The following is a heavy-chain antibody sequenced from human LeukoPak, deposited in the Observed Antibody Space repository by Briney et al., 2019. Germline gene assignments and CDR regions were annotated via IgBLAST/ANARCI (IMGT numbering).Heavy chain of an antibody. J-gene: IGHJ4*02. D-gene: IGHD1-1*01. CDR1: GYTFTSYG. Sequence: GASVKVSCKASGYTFTSYGISWVRQAPGQGLEWMGWISAYNGNTNYAQKLQGRATMTTDTSTSTAYMELRSLRSDDTAVCYCAREGVKGNNWNDGSLYWGQGTLVTVSS. V-gene: IGHV1-18*01. CDR3: AREGVKGNNWNDGSLY. CDR2: ISAYNGNT.